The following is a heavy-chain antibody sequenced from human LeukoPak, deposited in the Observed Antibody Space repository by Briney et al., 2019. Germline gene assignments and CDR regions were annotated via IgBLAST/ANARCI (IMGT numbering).Heavy chain of an antibody. V-gene: IGHV3-7*01. CDR1: GFTFMTYW. CDR2: IKQDVSEK. CDR3: ARVRKDIVVVPGAMRDTYYFDY. Sequence: GGPLRLSCAASGFTFMTYWMSWVRQAPGKGLEWVANIKQDVSEKYYVDSVKGRFTISRDNAKNSLYLQMNSLRAEDTAVYYCARVRKDIVVVPGAMRDTYYFDYWGQGTLVTVSS. D-gene: IGHD2-2*01. J-gene: IGHJ4*02.